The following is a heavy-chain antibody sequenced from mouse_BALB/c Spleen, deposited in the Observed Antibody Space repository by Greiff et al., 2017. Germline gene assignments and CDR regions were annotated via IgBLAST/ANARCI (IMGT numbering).Heavy chain of an antibody. CDR3: TSYGSSYWYFDV. V-gene: IGHV1-69*02. CDR2: IYPSDSYT. CDR1: GYTFTSYW. Sequence: QVQLKQPGAELVRPGASVKLSCKASGYTFTSYWINWVKQRPGQGLEWIGNIYPSDSYTNYNQKFKDKATLTVDKSSSTAYMQLSSPTSEDSAVYYCTSYGSSYWYFDVWGAGTTVTVSS. J-gene: IGHJ1*01. D-gene: IGHD1-1*01.